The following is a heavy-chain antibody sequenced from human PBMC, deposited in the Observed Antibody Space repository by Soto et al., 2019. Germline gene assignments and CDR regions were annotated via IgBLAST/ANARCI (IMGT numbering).Heavy chain of an antibody. CDR3: ARGWAMIVPFDY. Sequence: PSETLSLTCTVSGGSVSGGPYYGSWIRQPPGKGLEWIGYIYYNGNTNYNPTLKSRVTISVDTSKNQFSLKLSSVTAADTAVYYCARGWAMIVPFDYWGTGTLVTVPS. CDR2: IYYNGNT. V-gene: IGHV4-61*01. CDR1: GGSVSGGPYY. J-gene: IGHJ4*02. D-gene: IGHD3-22*01.